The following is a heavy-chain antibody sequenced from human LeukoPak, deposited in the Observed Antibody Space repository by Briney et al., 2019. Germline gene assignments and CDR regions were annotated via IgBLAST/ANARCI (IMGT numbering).Heavy chain of an antibody. D-gene: IGHD3-10*01. CDR1: GYTFTSYG. J-gene: IGHJ4*02. CDR2: ISAYNGNT. Sequence: ASVKVSCKASGYTFTSYGISWVRQAPGQGLEWMGWISAYNGNTNYAQKLQGRVTMTTDTSTSTAYMELRSLRSDDTAVYYCARDLSWFGESPHDYWGQGTLVTVSS. V-gene: IGHV1-18*01. CDR3: ARDLSWFGESPHDY.